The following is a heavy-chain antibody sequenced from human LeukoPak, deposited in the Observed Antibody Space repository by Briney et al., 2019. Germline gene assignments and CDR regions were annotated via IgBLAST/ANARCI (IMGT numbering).Heavy chain of an antibody. Sequence: KPGGSLRLSCAASGFTFSDYYMSWIRQAPGKGLEWVSYISSSGSTICYADSVKGRFTISRDNAKNSLYLQMNSLRAEDTAVYYCARDIYDSSGYYYVSDAFDIWGQGTMVTVSS. J-gene: IGHJ3*02. CDR3: ARDIYDSSGYYYVSDAFDI. D-gene: IGHD3-22*01. CDR1: GFTFSDYY. V-gene: IGHV3-11*01. CDR2: ISSSGSTI.